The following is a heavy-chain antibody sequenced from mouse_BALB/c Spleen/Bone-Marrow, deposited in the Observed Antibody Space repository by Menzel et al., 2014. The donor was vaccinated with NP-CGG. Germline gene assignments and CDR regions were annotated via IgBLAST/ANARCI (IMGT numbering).Heavy chain of an antibody. CDR3: ARWDGKYAMDY. V-gene: IGHV1S137*01. D-gene: IGHD2-1*01. J-gene: IGHJ4*01. CDR1: GYTFTDYG. CDR2: LITYYGDA. Sequence: QVHVKQSGAELVRPGISVKISCKGSGYTFTDYGIHWVRQSHAKSLEWIGVLITYYGDASYNPRFKGKATMTVDKSSSTAYMEIARLTSEGSAIYYCARWDGKYAMDYWGQGTSVTVSS.